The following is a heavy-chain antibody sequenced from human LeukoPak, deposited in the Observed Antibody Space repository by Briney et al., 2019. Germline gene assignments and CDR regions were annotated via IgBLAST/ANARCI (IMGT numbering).Heavy chain of an antibody. D-gene: IGHD5-12*01. V-gene: IGHV3-20*04. Sequence: PRGSLRLSCAASGFTFDDFGMSWVRQVPGKGLEWVSGINWNGGRTGYADSVKGRFTISRDNAKKSLYLQMNSLRAEDTALYYCARKWLSNAFDIWGQGTMVTVSS. CDR3: ARKWLSNAFDI. CDR2: INWNGGRT. CDR1: GFTFDDFG. J-gene: IGHJ3*02.